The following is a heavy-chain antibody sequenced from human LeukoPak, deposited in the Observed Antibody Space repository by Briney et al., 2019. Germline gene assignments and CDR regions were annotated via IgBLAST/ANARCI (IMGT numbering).Heavy chain of an antibody. CDR3: ARDRESITMVRATDGAFDI. CDR1: GGSISSSSYY. J-gene: IGHJ3*02. V-gene: IGHV4-39*07. D-gene: IGHD3-10*01. Sequence: PSETLSLTCTVSGGSISSSSYYWGWIRQPPGKGLEWIGSIYYSGSTYYNPSLKSRVNRSVDTSKNQSSLKLSSVTDADTAVYYCARDRESITMVRATDGAFDIWGQGTMVTVSS. CDR2: IYYSGST.